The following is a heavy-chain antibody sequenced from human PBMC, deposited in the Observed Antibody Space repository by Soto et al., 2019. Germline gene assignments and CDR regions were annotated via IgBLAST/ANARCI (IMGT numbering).Heavy chain of an antibody. CDR2: IYWDDDK. Sequence: QITLKESGPTLVKPTQTLTLTCTFSGFSLSTSGVAVGWIRQPPGKALEWLTLIYWDDDKRYSPSLKSRLTTXNXTXXHQVVLTMTNMDPVDTATYYCAHRPVLAGIPRFDPRGQGTLVTVSS. V-gene: IGHV2-5*02. CDR3: AHRPVLAGIPRFDP. CDR1: GFSLSTSGVA. J-gene: IGHJ5*02. D-gene: IGHD2-8*01.